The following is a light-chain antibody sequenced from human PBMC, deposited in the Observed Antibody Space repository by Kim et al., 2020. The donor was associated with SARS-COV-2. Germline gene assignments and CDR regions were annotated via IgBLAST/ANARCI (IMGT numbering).Light chain of an antibody. Sequence: SYELTKPPSVSVSPGQTASITCSGDKLADKYASWYQQKPGQSPVLVMYEDNKRPSGIPERFSGSTSGNTATLTISGTEAVDEADYYCQAWDSNAGVFGPGTKVTVL. CDR3: QAWDSNAGV. CDR2: EDN. V-gene: IGLV3-1*01. J-gene: IGLJ1*01. CDR1: KLADKY.